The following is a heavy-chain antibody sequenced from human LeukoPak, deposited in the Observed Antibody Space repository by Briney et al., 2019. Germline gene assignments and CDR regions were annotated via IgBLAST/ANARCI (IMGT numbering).Heavy chain of an antibody. CDR1: GFTFDDYG. V-gene: IGHV3-20*04. Sequence: PGGSLRLSCAASGFTFDDYGMSWVRQAPGKGLEWVSGINWNGGSTGYADSVKGRFTISRDNAKNSLYLQMNSLRAEDTALYYCAGEITMVRGVSDYYYYMDVWGKGTTVTVSS. D-gene: IGHD3-10*01. J-gene: IGHJ6*03. CDR3: AGEITMVRGVSDYYYYMDV. CDR2: INWNGGST.